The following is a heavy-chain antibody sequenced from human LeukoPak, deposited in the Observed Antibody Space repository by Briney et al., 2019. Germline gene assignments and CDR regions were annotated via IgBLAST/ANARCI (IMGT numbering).Heavy chain of an antibody. D-gene: IGHD3-10*01. CDR2: IYHSGST. CDR1: GGSISSGGYS. V-gene: IGHV4-30-2*01. J-gene: IGHJ4*02. Sequence: PSETLSLTCAVSGGSISSGGYSWSWIRQPPGKGLEWIGYIYHSGSTYYNPSLKSRVTISVDRSKNQFSLKLSSVTAADTAVYYCASSVRGYYFDYWGQGTLVTVSS. CDR3: ASSVRGYYFDY.